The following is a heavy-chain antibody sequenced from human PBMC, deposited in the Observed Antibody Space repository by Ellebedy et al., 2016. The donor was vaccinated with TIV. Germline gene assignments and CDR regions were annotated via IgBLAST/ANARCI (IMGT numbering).Heavy chain of an antibody. CDR2: IRSKANSYAT. D-gene: IGHD3-9*01. V-gene: IGHV3-73*01. CDR3: TRLQGYDILTGYYLLGGMDV. Sequence: GGSLRLXXAASGFTFSGSAMHWVRQASGKGLEWVGRIRSKANSYATAYAASVKGRFTISRDDSKNTAYLRMNSLKTEDTAVYYCTRLQGYDILTGYYLLGGMDVWGQGTTVTVSS. J-gene: IGHJ6*02. CDR1: GFTFSGSA.